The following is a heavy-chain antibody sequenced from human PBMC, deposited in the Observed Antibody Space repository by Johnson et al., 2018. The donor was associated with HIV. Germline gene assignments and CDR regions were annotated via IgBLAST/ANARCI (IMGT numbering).Heavy chain of an antibody. D-gene: IGHD4-23*01. CDR3: AKESETYGGNIGFEHPFDI. J-gene: IGHJ3*02. V-gene: IGHV3-7*01. CDR1: GFTFSSYW. CDR2: IKQDGSEK. Sequence: VQLVESGGGVVQPGRSLRLSCAASGFTFSSYWMSWVRQAPGKGLEWVANIKQDGSEKYYLDSVKGRFTISRDNAKNSLYLQMNSLRAEDTAVYYCAKESETYGGNIGFEHPFDIWGQGTMVTVSS.